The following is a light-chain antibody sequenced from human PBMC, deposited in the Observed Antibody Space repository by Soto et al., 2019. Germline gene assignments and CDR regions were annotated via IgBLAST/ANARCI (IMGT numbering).Light chain of an antibody. J-gene: IGKJ2*01. Sequence: EIVLTQSPGALSLSPGEGATISYRASQAVISGYLAWYQQKPGQAPRLLMYGVSSRPTGISDRFSGSGSGTELTLTITRLEPEDFALYYRQQYGVPPFNFGQGTKLQIK. CDR3: QQYGVPPFN. CDR2: GVS. V-gene: IGKV3-20*01. CDR1: QAVISGY.